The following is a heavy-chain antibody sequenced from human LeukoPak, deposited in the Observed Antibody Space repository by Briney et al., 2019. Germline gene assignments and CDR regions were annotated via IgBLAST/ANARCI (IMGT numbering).Heavy chain of an antibody. D-gene: IGHD3-3*01. CDR2: ISASGTIL. Sequence: PGGSLRLSCAASGFTFDDYYMTWIRQAPGQGLQWITSISASGTILLYADSVKGRFTVSRDNAKNSLFLQMNSLRADDTAVYYCVRDLLPDYTASGVTAYMDVWGKGTTVTVSS. CDR1: GFTFDDYY. CDR3: VRDLLPDYTASGVTAYMDV. J-gene: IGHJ6*03. V-gene: IGHV3-11*01.